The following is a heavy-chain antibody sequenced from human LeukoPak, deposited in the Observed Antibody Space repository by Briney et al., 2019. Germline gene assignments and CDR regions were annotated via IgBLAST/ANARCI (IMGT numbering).Heavy chain of an antibody. V-gene: IGHV3-53*01. CDR1: GFTVNNNY. CDR2: IYGGGST. J-gene: IGHJ5*02. CDR3: ARVQRSSNWFDP. Sequence: PGGSLRLSCAASGFTVNNNYVSWVRQAPGKGLEWVSVIYGGGSTYYADSVKGRFTISRHNSKNTVYLQMNSLRAEDAAVYYCARVQRSSNWFDPWGQGTLVTVSS. D-gene: IGHD5-24*01.